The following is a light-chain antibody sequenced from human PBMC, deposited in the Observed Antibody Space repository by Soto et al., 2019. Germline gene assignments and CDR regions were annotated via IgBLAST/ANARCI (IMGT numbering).Light chain of an antibody. CDR3: QQYFRPPPLT. Sequence: LAWHQQKPRQPPKLLIYWASSREIGVPDRFSGSESGTDFTLSSSSLPPEDLAVYYCQQYFRPPPLTFGGGTQVDI. J-gene: IGKJ4*01. CDR2: WAS. V-gene: IGKV4-1*01.